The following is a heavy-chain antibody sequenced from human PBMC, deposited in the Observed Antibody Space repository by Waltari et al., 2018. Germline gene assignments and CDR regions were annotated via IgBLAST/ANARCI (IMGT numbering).Heavy chain of an antibody. D-gene: IGHD5-12*01. CDR3: AGASRGYSGSDGLLYHYYRDS. CDR1: GDSISSFY. J-gene: IGHJ6*03. CDR2: VHSSGSF. V-gene: IGHV4-59*01. Sequence: QVQLQESGPGLVKPSETLPLSCSVSGDSISSFYWSWIRQPPGKGLEWIGYVHSSGSFDYIPSLERRGTIALGTSKNQFSLILTSVTAADTAVYYCAGASRGYSGSDGLLYHYYRDSGGKGTTVTVSS.